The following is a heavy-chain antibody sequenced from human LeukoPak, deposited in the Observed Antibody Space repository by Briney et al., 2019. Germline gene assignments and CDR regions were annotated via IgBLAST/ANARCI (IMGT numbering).Heavy chain of an antibody. CDR3: AKDPRSSTSLNLDY. D-gene: IGHD2-2*01. CDR2: IRYDGSNK. J-gene: IGHJ4*02. Sequence: GGSLRLSCAASGFTFSSYGMHWVRQAPGKGLEWVAFIRYDGSNKYYADSVKGRSTISRDNSKNTLYLQMNSLRAEDTAVYYCAKDPRSSTSLNLDYWGQGTLVTVSS. CDR1: GFTFSSYG. V-gene: IGHV3-30*02.